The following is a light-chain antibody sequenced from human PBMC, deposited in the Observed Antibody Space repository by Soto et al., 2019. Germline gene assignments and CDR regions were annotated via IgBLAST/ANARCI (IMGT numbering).Light chain of an antibody. CDR2: ANN. V-gene: IGLV1-40*01. J-gene: IGLJ2*01. Sequence: QLVLTQPPSVSGAPGQRVTISCTGSSSNLGAAYDVHWYQHLPGTAPKLLIYANNNRPSGVPDRFSGSNSGTSASLAITGLQAEDEADYYCQSYDTRLGGVIFGGGTKLTVL. CDR3: QSYDTRLGGVI. CDR1: SSNLGAAYD.